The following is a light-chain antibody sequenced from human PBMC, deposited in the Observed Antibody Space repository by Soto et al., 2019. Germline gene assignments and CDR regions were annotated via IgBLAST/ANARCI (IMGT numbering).Light chain of an antibody. J-gene: IGKJ5*01. CDR2: VAS. CDR3: QQYNSYPIT. CDR1: QGIRSD. V-gene: IGKV1-17*01. Sequence: QMTHSPSTLSAPLPPRLPISWPASQGIRSDLSWYQQKPGRAPKLLIYVASTLQSGVPSRFSGSGSGTEFTLTISSLQPDDFATYYCQQYNSYPITFGQGTRLEIK.